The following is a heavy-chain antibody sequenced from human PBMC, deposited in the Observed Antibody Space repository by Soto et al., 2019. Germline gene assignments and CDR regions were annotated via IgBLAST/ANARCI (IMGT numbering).Heavy chain of an antibody. J-gene: IGHJ1*01. CDR3: ARGGNYGDYSEYFQH. CDR1: GFTFSSYG. V-gene: IGHV3-33*01. D-gene: IGHD4-17*01. Sequence: QVQLVESGGGVVQPGRSLRLSCAASGFTFSSYGMHWVRQAPGKGLEWVAVIWYDGSNKYYADSVKGRFTVSRDNSKNTLYLQMNSLRAEDTAVYYCARGGNYGDYSEYFQHWGQGTLVTVSS. CDR2: IWYDGSNK.